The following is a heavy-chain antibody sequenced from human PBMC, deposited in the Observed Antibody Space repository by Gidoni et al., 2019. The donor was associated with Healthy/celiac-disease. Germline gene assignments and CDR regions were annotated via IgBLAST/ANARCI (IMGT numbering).Heavy chain of an antibody. D-gene: IGHD2-2*01. V-gene: IGHV1-69*06. Sequence: QVQLVQSGAEVKKPGSSVKVSCKASGGTFSSYAISWVRQAPGQGLDWMGGIIPIFGTANYAQKLQGRVTITADKSTSTAYMELRSLRSEDTAVYYCAKQDCSSTSCYSYYYYYYMDVWGKGTTVTVSS. CDR3: AKQDCSSTSCYSYYYYYYMDV. J-gene: IGHJ6*03. CDR2: IIPIFGTA. CDR1: GGTFSSYA.